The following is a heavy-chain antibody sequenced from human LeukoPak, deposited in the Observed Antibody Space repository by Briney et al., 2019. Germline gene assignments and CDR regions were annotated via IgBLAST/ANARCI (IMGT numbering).Heavy chain of an antibody. J-gene: IGHJ6*03. CDR3: TRTFGYYYFYMDV. V-gene: IGHV3-49*04. CDR2: IRTEAYDGAT. D-gene: IGHD3-16*01. Sequence: PGRSLRLSCAASGFTFGDCAMSWVRQAPGKGLEWVGFIRTEAYDGATDYGASVKGRFTISRDDSKNIAYLQMNSLNTEDTAVYYCTRTFGYYYFYMDVWGKGTTVIVSS. CDR1: GFTFGDCA.